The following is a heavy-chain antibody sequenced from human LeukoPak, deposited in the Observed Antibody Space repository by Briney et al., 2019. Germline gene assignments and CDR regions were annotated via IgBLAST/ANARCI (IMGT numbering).Heavy chain of an antibody. CDR1: GYSFTNYW. Sequence: GESLKISCKGSGYSFTNYWIGWVRQMPGKGLEWMGIIYPGDSDTTYSPSFQGQVTISVDRSISTAFLQWSSLKASDTAMYYCATHPGRDGYNPFDYWGQGTLVTVSS. CDR2: IYPGDSDT. CDR3: ATHPGRDGYNPFDY. J-gene: IGHJ4*02. V-gene: IGHV5-51*01. D-gene: IGHD5-24*01.